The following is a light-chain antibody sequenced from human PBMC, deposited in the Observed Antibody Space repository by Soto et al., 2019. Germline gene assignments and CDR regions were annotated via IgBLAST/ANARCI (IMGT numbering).Light chain of an antibody. CDR3: QQYNSSWT. V-gene: IGKV1-5*03. Sequence: DIQMTQSTSTLSASVGDRVTITCRASQSISTWLAWYQQKPGKAPKLLIYKASTLESGLPSRFSGSRSGTEFPLTISSLQPDNFTAYYRQQYNSSWTFGQGTKVEIK. J-gene: IGKJ1*01. CDR1: QSISTW. CDR2: KAS.